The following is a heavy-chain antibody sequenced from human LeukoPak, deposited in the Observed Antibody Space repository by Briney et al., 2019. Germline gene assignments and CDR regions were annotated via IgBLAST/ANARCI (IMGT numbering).Heavy chain of an antibody. CDR3: ARGYSLYSSSWYENYFDY. Sequence: ASVKVSCKASRYTFTAYNIHWVRQAPGQGLEWMGWINTNTGNPTYAQGFTGRFVFSLDTSVSTAYLQISSLKAEDTAVYYCARGYSLYSSSWYENYFDYWGQGTLVTVSS. V-gene: IGHV7-4-1*02. D-gene: IGHD6-13*01. J-gene: IGHJ4*02. CDR1: RYTFTAYN. CDR2: INTNTGNP.